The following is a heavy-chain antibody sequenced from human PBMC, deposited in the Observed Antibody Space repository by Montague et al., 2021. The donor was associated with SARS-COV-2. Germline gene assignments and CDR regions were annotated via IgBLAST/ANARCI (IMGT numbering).Heavy chain of an antibody. J-gene: IGHJ4*02. CDR1: GYSISSGYY. D-gene: IGHD2-2*01. CDR3: ARSQDCSTTSCHFYY. V-gene: IGHV4-38-2*02. CDR2: IYHSGST. Sequence: SETLSLTCTVSGYSISSGYYWGWIRQPPGKGLEWIGSIYHSGSTYYNPXXKSRVTISVDTSKNQFSLKLSSVTAADTAVYYCARSQDCSTTSCHFYYWGQGTQVTVAS.